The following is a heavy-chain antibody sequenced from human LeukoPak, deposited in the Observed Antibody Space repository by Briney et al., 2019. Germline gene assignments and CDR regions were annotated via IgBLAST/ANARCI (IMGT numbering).Heavy chain of an antibody. CDR1: GGSISSSSYY. CDR3: ARGRFCSNTSCYADY. V-gene: IGHV4-39*01. CDR2: IYYSGST. Sequence: SETLSLTCTVSGGSISSSSYYWGWIRQPPGKGLEWIGSIYYSGSTYYNPSLKSRVTISVDTSKNQFPLRLSSVTAADTAVYYCARGRFCSNTSCYADYWGQGTLVTVSS. J-gene: IGHJ4*02. D-gene: IGHD2-2*01.